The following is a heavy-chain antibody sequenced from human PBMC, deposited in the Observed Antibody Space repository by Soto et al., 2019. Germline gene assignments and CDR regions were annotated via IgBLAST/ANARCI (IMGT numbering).Heavy chain of an antibody. CDR3: ASVVHDAFDI. Sequence: QVQLVQSGAEVKKPGSSVKVSCKTSGGTISSYTINWVRQAPGQGLEWMGRIIPILGITNYAQNYQGRVTVTADRSTSTDYMELSSLRSEDSAVYYCASVVHDAFDIWGQGTMVTVSS. CDR2: IIPILGIT. V-gene: IGHV1-69*02. D-gene: IGHD2-15*01. J-gene: IGHJ3*02. CDR1: GGTISSYT.